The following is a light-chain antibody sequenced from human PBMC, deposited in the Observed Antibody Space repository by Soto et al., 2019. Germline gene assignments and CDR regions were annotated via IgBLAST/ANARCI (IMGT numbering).Light chain of an antibody. J-gene: IGKJ5*01. V-gene: IGKV1-9*01. Sequence: DNRMSQSSAYFFAFRGDRVTMNSRASQRISTYLAWYQQKPGKAPKLLIYAASTLQSGVPSSFSGSGSGTEVTLTIGSLQPEDFATYYCQQINSWLYTLGQGTRLEIK. CDR3: QQINSWLYT. CDR1: QRISTY. CDR2: AAS.